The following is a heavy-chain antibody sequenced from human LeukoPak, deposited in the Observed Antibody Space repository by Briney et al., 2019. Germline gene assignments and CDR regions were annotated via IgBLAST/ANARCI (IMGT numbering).Heavy chain of an antibody. CDR2: IYYSGST. CDR1: GGSISSGDYY. Sequence: PSETLSLTCTVSGGSISSGDYYWSWIRQPPGKGLEWIGYIYYSGSTNYNPSLKSRVTISVDTSKDEFSLKLSSVTAADTAVYWCARGPTYHYDSSGYFDYWGQGTLVTVSS. J-gene: IGHJ4*02. D-gene: IGHD3-22*01. V-gene: IGHV4-30-4*01. CDR3: ARGPTYHYDSSGYFDY.